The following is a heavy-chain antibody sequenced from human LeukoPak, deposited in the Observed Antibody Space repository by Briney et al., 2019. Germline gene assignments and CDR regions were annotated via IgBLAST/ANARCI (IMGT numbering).Heavy chain of an antibody. CDR3: ARNGVDSTYDI. J-gene: IGHJ3*02. CDR2: ISSSGSTI. D-gene: IGHD2-8*01. V-gene: IGHV3-48*03. Sequence: TGGSLRLSCAASGFTFSSYEMNWVRQAPGKGLEWVSYISSSGSTIYYADSVKGRFTISRDNPKNTLYLQMNSLRAEDTAVYYCARNGVDSTYDIWGQGTVVTVSS. CDR1: GFTFSSYE.